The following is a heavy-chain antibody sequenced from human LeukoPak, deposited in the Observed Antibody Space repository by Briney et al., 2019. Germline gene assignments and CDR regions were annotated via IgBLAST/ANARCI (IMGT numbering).Heavy chain of an antibody. CDR3: AIFGELLVY. CDR2: INHSGST. V-gene: IGHV4-34*01. CDR1: GASFSGYY. Sequence: SETLSLTCAVYGASFSGYYWSWIRQPPGKGLEWIGEINHSGSTNYNPSLKSRVTISVDTSKNQFSLKLSSVTAADTAVYYCAIFGELLVYWGQGTLVTVSS. D-gene: IGHD3-10*01. J-gene: IGHJ4*02.